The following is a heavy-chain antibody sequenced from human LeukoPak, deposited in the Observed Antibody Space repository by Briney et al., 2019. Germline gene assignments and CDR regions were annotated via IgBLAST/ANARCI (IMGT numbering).Heavy chain of an antibody. V-gene: IGHV3-66*02. J-gene: IGHJ4*02. CDR2: IYSGGSA. Sequence: GGSLRLSCAASGFTVSSKYTSWVRQAPGKGLEWVSVIYSGGSAYYADSVKGRFTISRDNSKNTLYLQMNSLRPEDTAVYYCARGSSGSYYGFDCWGQGTLVTVSS. CDR3: ARGSSGSYYGFDC. D-gene: IGHD1-26*01. CDR1: GFTVSSKY.